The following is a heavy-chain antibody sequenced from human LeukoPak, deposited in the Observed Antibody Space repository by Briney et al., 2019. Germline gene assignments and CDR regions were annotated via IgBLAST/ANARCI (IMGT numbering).Heavy chain of an antibody. Sequence: SETLSLTCTVSGDPINSYYWSWIRQPPGKGLEWVGYMFYGGSTNYNPSLKSRVTISVDTSKNQFSLKLSSVTAADTAVYYCATTYGDYEDYWGQGTLVTVSS. CDR2: MFYGGST. CDR3: ATTYGDYEDY. D-gene: IGHD4-17*01. J-gene: IGHJ4*02. CDR1: GDPINSYY. V-gene: IGHV4-59*08.